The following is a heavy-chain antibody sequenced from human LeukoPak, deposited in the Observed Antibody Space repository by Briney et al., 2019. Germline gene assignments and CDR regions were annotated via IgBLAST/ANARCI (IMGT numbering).Heavy chain of an antibody. CDR1: GFTFSSYG. CDR2: IRYDGSSK. V-gene: IGHV3-30*02. CDR3: AKHPYYQDSLDNWFDP. Sequence: GGSLRLSCAASGFTFSSYGMHWVRQAPGKGLDWVAFIRYDGSSKWYADSVKGRFTISRDNSKKTLYLLMNSLMPEDTAVYYCAKHPYYQDSLDNWFDPWGQGTQVTVSS. D-gene: IGHD3-22*01. J-gene: IGHJ5*02.